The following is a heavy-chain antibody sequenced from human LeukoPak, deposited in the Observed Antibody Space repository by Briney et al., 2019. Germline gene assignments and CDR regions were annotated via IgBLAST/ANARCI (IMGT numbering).Heavy chain of an antibody. CDR2: IYSGGST. V-gene: IGHV3-53*01. J-gene: IGHJ4*02. Sequence: RGSLRLSCAASGFTVSSNYMSWVRQAPGKGLEWVSVIYSGGSTYYADSVKGRFTISRDNSKNTLYLQMNSLRAEDTAVYYCAREPRGYSYDYWGQGTLVTVSS. CDR3: AREPRGYSYDY. D-gene: IGHD5-18*01. CDR1: GFTVSSNY.